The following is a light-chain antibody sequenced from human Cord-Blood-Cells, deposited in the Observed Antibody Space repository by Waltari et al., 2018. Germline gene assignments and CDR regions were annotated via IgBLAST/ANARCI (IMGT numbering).Light chain of an antibody. J-gene: IGLJ2*01. CDR2: DVI. CDR1: SSDVGGYNS. CDR3: CSYAGSYTL. V-gene: IGLV2-11*01. Sequence: QSALTQPSSVSGSPGQSVTISCTGTSSDVGGYNSVPWYQQHPVKAPKLMIYDVIKRPSGVPDRFSGSKSGNTTSLTISGLQAEDEADYYCCSYAGSYTLFGGGTKLTVL.